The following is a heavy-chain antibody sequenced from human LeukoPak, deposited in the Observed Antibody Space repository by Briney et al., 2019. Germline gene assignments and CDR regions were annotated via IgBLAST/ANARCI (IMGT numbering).Heavy chain of an antibody. CDR2: INHSGST. Sequence: SETLSLTCAVYGGSFSGYCWSWIRQPPGKGLEWIGEINHSGSTNYNPSLKSRVTISVDTSKNQFSLKLSSVTAADTAVYYCARGRIDYGGKNWFDPWGQGTLVTVSS. CDR1: GGSFSGYC. J-gene: IGHJ5*02. V-gene: IGHV4-34*01. D-gene: IGHD4-23*01. CDR3: ARGRIDYGGKNWFDP.